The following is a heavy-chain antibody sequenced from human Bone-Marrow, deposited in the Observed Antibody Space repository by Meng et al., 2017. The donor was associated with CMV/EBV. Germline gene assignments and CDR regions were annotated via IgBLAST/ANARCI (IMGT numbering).Heavy chain of an antibody. J-gene: IGHJ4*02. CDR2: INPNSGGT. CDR3: ARDAVRLFGVFHIDY. CDR1: GYTFTGYY. D-gene: IGHD3-3*01. V-gene: IGHV1-2*02. Sequence: ASVKVSCKASGYTFTGYYMHWVRQAPGQGLEWMGWINPNSGGTNYAQKFQGRVTMTRDTSISTAYMALSRLRSDDTAVYYCARDAVRLFGVFHIDYWGQGTLVTVSS.